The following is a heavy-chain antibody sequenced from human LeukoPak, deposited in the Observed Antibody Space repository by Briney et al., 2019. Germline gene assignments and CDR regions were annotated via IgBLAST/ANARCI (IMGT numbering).Heavy chain of an antibody. CDR3: ARASYSYDINGWVPFDY. CDR2: IYYSGST. CDR1: GGSISPYY. D-gene: IGHD3-22*01. J-gene: IGHJ4*02. V-gene: IGHV4-59*08. Sequence: SETLSLTCTVSGGSISPYYWSWIRQSPGKGLEWIGFIYYSGSTNNNPSLKSRVTISGDTSKNQFSLRLSSVTAADTAVYYCARASYSYDINGWVPFDYWGQGTLVTVSS.